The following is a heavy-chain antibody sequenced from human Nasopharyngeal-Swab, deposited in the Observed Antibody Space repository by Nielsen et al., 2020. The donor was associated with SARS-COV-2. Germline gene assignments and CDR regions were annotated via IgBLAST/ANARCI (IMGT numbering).Heavy chain of an antibody. CDR3: ARDRVEGGYDSSGYYYSL. CDR1: GFTFSSYG. CDR2: IWYDGSNK. J-gene: IGHJ4*02. D-gene: IGHD3-22*01. Sequence: GGSLRLSYAASGFTFSSYGMHWVRQAPGKGLEGVAVIWYDGSNKYYADSVKGRFTISRDNSKNTLYLQMNSLRAEDTAVYYCARDRVEGGYDSSGYYYSLWGQGTLVTVSS. V-gene: IGHV3-33*01.